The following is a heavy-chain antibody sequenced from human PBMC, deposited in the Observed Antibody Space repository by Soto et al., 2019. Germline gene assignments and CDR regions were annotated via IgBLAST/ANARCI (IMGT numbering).Heavy chain of an antibody. CDR2: INAGNGNT. V-gene: IGHV1-3*01. Sequence: QVQLVQSGAEVKKPGASVKVSCKASGYTFTSYAMHWVRQAPGQRLEWMGWINAGNGNTKYSQKFQGRVTITRDTSASTAYMELSSLRSEDTAVYYCARAPKEYDSSGYFLWGQGTLVTVSS. CDR3: ARAPKEYDSSGYFL. D-gene: IGHD3-22*01. CDR1: GYTFTSYA. J-gene: IGHJ4*02.